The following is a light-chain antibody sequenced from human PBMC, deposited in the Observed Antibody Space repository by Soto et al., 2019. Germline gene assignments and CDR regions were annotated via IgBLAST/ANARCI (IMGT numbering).Light chain of an antibody. CDR2: AAS. V-gene: IGKV1-33*01. CDR3: QQYDNLPSIN. J-gene: IGKJ5*01. CDR1: QSISSY. Sequence: DIQMTHSPSSLSASVVYRVTITFRSSQSISSYLNWYQQKPGKAPKLLIYAASSLQSGVPSRFSGSGSGTDSTFTISSLQPEDIATYYCQQYDNLPSINFGQGTRLEIK.